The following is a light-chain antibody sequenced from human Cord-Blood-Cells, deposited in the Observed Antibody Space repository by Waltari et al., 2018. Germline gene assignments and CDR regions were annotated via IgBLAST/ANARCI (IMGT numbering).Light chain of an antibody. Sequence: DIQMTQSPSSLSASVGDRVTITCRASQSISSYLNWYQQKPGKAPKLLINAASSLHSGVPSRFSGSGSGKDFTLTISSLQPEDFATYYCQLSYSTPRTFGQGTKLEIK. CDR3: QLSYSTPRT. CDR2: AAS. CDR1: QSISSY. J-gene: IGKJ2*01. V-gene: IGKV1-39*01.